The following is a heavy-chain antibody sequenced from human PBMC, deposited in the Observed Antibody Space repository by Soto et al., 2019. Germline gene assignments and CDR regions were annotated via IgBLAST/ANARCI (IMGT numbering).Heavy chain of an antibody. CDR3: ARDVGSQGV. CDR1: GFTFSRYG. J-gene: IGHJ3*01. CDR2: IWYDGSTE. V-gene: IGHV3-33*01. D-gene: IGHD2-15*01. Sequence: QVQLVESGGGVVQPGRSLRLSCAASGFTFSRYGMHWVRQAPGKGLEWVAVIWYDGSTEYYADSLKGRFTISRDNSKNTVYLQMNSLRVEDTAVYYCARDVGSQGVWGQGTMVTVSS.